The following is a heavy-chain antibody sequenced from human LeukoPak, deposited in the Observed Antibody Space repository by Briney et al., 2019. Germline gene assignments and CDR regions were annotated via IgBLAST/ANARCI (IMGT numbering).Heavy chain of an antibody. CDR1: GYTFTSYD. J-gene: IGHJ4*02. CDR3: ARDSCSLSSCPFFGY. CDR2: INPNTGGT. V-gene: IGHV1-2*02. Sequence: ASVKVSCKASGYTFTSYDINWVRQATGQGLEWMGWINPNTGGTNYAQKFQGRVTMTRDTSMTTAYMELSSLISDDTAVYYCARDSCSLSSCPFFGYWGQGILVTVSS. D-gene: IGHD2-2*01.